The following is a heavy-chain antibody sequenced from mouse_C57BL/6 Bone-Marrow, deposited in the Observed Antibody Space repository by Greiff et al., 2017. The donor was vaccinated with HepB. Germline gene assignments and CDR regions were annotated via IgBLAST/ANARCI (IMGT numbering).Heavy chain of an antibody. V-gene: IGHV5-2*01. D-gene: IGHD2-1*01. J-gene: IGHJ4*01. CDR1: EYEFPSHD. Sequence: DVKLVESGGGLVQPGESLKLSCESNEYEFPSHDMSWVRKTPEKRLELVAAINSDGGSTYYPDTMERRFIISRDNTKKTLYLQMSSLRSEDTALYYCARHGRGNYDYAMDYWGQGTSVTVSS. CDR2: INSDGGST. CDR3: ARHGRGNYDYAMDY.